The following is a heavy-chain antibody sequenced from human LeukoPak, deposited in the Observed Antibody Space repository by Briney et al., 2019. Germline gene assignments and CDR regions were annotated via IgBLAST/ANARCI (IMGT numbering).Heavy chain of an antibody. CDR2: INPNSGGT. Sequence: ASVKVSCKASGYTFTGYYMHWVRQAPGQGLEWMGWINPNSGGTNYAQKFQGRVTMTRDTSISTAYMELSRLRSDDTAVYYCARATIFGVVSSTAFDYWGQGTLVTVSS. J-gene: IGHJ4*02. D-gene: IGHD3-3*01. CDR1: GYTFTGYY. V-gene: IGHV1-2*02. CDR3: ARATIFGVVSSTAFDY.